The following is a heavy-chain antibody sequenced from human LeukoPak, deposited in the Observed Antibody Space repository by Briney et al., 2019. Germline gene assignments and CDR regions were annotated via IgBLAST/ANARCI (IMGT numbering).Heavy chain of an antibody. D-gene: IGHD6-13*01. CDR1: GITFSSYG. J-gene: IGHJ6*03. CDR3: ARGSSWYLDNYYYYMDV. V-gene: IGHV3-30*03. CDR2: ISYDGSNK. Sequence: AGGSLRLSCGASGITFSSYGMHWVRQAPGKGLEWVAVISYDGSNKYYADSVKGRFTISRDNSKNTLYLQMNSLRAEDTAVYYCARGSSWYLDNYYYYMDVWGKGTTVIVSS.